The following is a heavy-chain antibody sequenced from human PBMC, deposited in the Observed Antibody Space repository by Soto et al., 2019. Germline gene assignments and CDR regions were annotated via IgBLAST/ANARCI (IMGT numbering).Heavy chain of an antibody. CDR3: ASFSGITMVRGGINYFDY. V-gene: IGHV4-4*02. CDR1: GGSISSSNW. Sequence: QVQLQESGPGLVKPSGTLSLTCAVSGGSISSSNWWSWVRQPPGKGLEWIGEIYHSGSTNYNPSLKSRVNISVDKSQNQFSLKLSSVTAADTAVYYCASFSGITMVRGGINYFDYWGQGTLVTVSS. CDR2: IYHSGST. J-gene: IGHJ4*02. D-gene: IGHD3-10*01.